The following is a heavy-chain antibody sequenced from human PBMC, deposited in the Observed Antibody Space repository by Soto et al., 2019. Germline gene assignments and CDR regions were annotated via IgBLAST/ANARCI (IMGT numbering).Heavy chain of an antibody. V-gene: IGHV4-59*01. Sequence: VQLQESGPGLVKPSETLSLTCTVSGGSISSYYWTWIRQPPGKGLEWIASFYYTGSADYKPSLMSRITGSVASYRTQFYMRLRYVTAADAAIYYCARALLRGPREYCFGTDGWGQGAKVTVSS. J-gene: IGHJ6*02. CDR3: ARALLRGPREYCFGTDG. CDR1: GGSISSYY. D-gene: IGHD2-15*01. CDR2: FYYTGSA.